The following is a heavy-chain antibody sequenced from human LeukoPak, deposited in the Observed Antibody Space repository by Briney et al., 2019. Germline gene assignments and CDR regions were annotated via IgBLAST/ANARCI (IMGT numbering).Heavy chain of an antibody. Sequence: GGSLRLSCAASGFTVSSNSMSWVRQAPGKGLEWVSVIYSGGSTFYADSVKGRFTISRDNSKNTLYLQMNSLRAEDTAVYYCARKHYYDSSGFFRPMDYWGHGTLVTVSS. CDR2: IYSGGST. CDR1: GFTVSSNS. CDR3: ARKHYYDSSGFFRPMDY. J-gene: IGHJ4*01. V-gene: IGHV3-66*01. D-gene: IGHD3-22*01.